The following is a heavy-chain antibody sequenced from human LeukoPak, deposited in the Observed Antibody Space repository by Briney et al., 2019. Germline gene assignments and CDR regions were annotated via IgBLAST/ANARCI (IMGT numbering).Heavy chain of an antibody. Sequence: ASVKVSCKASGYTFTSYYMHWVRQAPGQGLEWMGIINPSGGSTSYAQKFQGRVTMTRDMSTSTVYMELSSLRSEDTAVYYCARDILGRGIVVVPAAGDTAMDDYWGQGTLVTVSS. V-gene: IGHV1-46*01. D-gene: IGHD2-2*01. CDR2: INPSGGST. CDR3: ARDILGRGIVVVPAAGDTAMDDY. CDR1: GYTFTSYY. J-gene: IGHJ4*02.